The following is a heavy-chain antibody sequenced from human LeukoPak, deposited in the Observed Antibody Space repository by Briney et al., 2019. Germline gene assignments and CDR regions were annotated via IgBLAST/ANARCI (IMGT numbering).Heavy chain of an antibody. CDR2: ISYDGSNK. V-gene: IGHV3-30*04. CDR1: GFTFSSYA. D-gene: IGHD3-22*01. Sequence: PGRSLRLSCAASGFTFSSYAMHWVRQAPGKGLEWVAVISYDGSNKYYADSVKGRFTISRGNSKNTLYLQMNSLRAEDTAVYYCARDGYYYDSSGYPYYFDYWGQGTLVTVSS. CDR3: ARDGYYYDSSGYPYYFDY. J-gene: IGHJ4*02.